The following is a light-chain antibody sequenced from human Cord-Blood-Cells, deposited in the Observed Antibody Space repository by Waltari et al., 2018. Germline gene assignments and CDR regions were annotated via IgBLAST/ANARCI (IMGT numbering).Light chain of an antibody. CDR3: NSRESSGNYV. V-gene: IGLV3-19*01. J-gene: IGLJ1*01. CDR2: GKN. CDR1: SLRSYY. Sequence: SSELTQDPAVSVALGQTVRITCQGDSLRSYYASWYQQKPGPAPVLVIYGKNNRPSGIPDRFSGSSSGNTASLTITGAQAEDEADYYCNSRESSGNYVFGTGTKVTVL.